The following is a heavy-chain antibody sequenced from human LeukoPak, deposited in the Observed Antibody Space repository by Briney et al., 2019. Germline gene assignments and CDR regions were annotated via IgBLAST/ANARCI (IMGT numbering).Heavy chain of an antibody. CDR3: AKYFCSGGSCYDGVDY. CDR2: TSGSGDRT. V-gene: IGHV3-23*01. CDR1: GFTFSNYA. J-gene: IGHJ4*02. D-gene: IGHD2-15*01. Sequence: PGGSLRLSCAASGFTFSNYAMSWVRQAPGKGLEWVSGTSGSGDRTYYADSVKGRFTISRDNSKNTLYLQMDSLRAEDTAVYYCAKYFCSGGSCYDGVDYWGQGTLVTVSS.